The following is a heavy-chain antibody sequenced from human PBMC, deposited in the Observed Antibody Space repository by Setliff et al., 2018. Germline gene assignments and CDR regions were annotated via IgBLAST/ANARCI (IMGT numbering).Heavy chain of an antibody. CDR1: GGSFSGYY. V-gene: IGHV4-34*12. CDR2: IIHTGSI. Sequence: SETLSLTCAVYGGSFSGYYWSWIRQPPGKRLEWIGEIIHTGSINYNPSLKSRVTISMDTSKNQFSLRVSSVTAADTAVYYCAREYYYDSHAFDIWGQGTMVTVSS. J-gene: IGHJ3*02. CDR3: AREYYYDSHAFDI. D-gene: IGHD3-22*01.